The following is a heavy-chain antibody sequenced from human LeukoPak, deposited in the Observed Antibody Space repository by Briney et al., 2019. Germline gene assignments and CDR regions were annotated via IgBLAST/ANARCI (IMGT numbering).Heavy chain of an antibody. Sequence: GGSLRLSCVVSGLTFSTCVVHWFRQAPGKGLDWVAAISDDGSRKHYADSVQGRFSISRDNSNNAAFLEMDGLRPEDTSVYYCAKEGGTSGRAGYFDLWGPGTLVTVSS. V-gene: IGHV3-30-3*01. J-gene: IGHJ2*01. CDR1: GLTFSTCV. CDR2: ISDDGSRK. D-gene: IGHD2-2*01. CDR3: AKEGGTSGRAGYFDL.